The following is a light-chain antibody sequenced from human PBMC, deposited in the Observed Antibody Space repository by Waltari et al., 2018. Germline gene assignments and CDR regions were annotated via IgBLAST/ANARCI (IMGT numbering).Light chain of an antibody. CDR1: QIVSSN. Sequence: EIVMTQSPATLSLSPGERATLSCRASQIVSSNLAWYQQKSGQAPRLLIDGTSSRATGIPDRFSGSGSGTDFTLTIGNLEPEDVGVYYCQQTLNWPYSFGQGTKVEI. CDR3: QQTLNWPYS. J-gene: IGKJ2*03. CDR2: GTS. V-gene: IGKV3D-15*01.